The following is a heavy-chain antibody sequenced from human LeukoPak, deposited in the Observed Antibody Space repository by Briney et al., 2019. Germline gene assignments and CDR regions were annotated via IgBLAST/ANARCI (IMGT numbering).Heavy chain of an antibody. Sequence: KPSETLSLTCIVTGSSIRSSSYYWGCIRQPPGKGLEWVGSIYYSGSTYYNPSLKSRVTISVDTSTNQFSLKLSSVTAADTAVYYCASQPYYDILTGYSHFDYWGEGTLVTVSS. V-gene: IGHV4-39*01. J-gene: IGHJ4*02. CDR2: IYYSGST. CDR3: ASQPYYDILTGYSHFDY. CDR1: GSSIRSSSYY. D-gene: IGHD3-9*01.